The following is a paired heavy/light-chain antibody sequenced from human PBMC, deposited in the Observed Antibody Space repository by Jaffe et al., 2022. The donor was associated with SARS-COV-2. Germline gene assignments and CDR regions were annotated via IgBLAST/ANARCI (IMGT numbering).Heavy chain of an antibody. D-gene: IGHD5-18*01. CDR1: GFTLSSFA. J-gene: IGHJ4*02. V-gene: IGHV3-23*05. CDR2: IYGSAANT. Sequence: EVQVVESGGDLVQPGGSLRLSCAASGFTLSSFAMNWVRQVPGKGLEWVSSIYGSAANTEYAESVRGRFTVSRDNSKNTVYLQMNSLRGEDTAVYYCGKGRPAEPWFSDLWGQGTSVTVSS. CDR3: GKGRPAEPWFSDL.
Light chain of an antibody. CDR2: DAS. J-gene: IGKJ4*01. Sequence: DIVLTQSPVTLSLSPGERATLSCRASHDVNRYLGWYQQKPGQAPRLLIYDASNRATGIPARFSGGGSGTDFTLTIDGLEPEDFAVYYCQQRTRWPLTFGGGTKVEIK. V-gene: IGKV3-11*01. CDR3: QQRTRWPLT. CDR1: HDVNRY.